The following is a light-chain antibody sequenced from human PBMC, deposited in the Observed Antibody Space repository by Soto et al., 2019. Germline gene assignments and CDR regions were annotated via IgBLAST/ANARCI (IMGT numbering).Light chain of an antibody. J-gene: IGKJ4*01. CDR3: QQRYNWVT. CDR2: DAS. Sequence: EIVLTQSPATLSLSPGERATLSCRASQSVGSFLAWYQQKPGQAPRLLIYDASNRAPGIPPRFSGSGSGTDFILTSRSLEPEDFATYYCQQRYNWVTFGGGTKVEIK. V-gene: IGKV3-11*01. CDR1: QSVGSF.